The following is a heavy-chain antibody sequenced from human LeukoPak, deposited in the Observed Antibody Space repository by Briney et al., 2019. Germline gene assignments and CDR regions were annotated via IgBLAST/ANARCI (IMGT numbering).Heavy chain of an antibody. CDR2: IVVGSGNT. V-gene: IGHV1-58*02. CDR1: GFTFTSSA. Sequence: SVKVSCKASGFTFTSSAMQWVRQARGQRLEWIGWIVVGSGNTNYAQKFQERVTITRDMSTSTAYMELSSLRSEDTAVYYCARDFHYLRWFDPWGQGTLVTVSS. J-gene: IGHJ5*02. D-gene: IGHD4-17*01. CDR3: ARDFHYLRWFDP.